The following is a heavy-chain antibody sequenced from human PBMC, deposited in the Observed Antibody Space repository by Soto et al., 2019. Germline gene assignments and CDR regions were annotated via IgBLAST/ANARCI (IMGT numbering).Heavy chain of an antibody. D-gene: IGHD3-22*01. CDR2: ISSSGSTI. CDR1: GFTFSDYY. J-gene: IGHJ4*02. CDR3: ASGDSSGYYPFDY. Sequence: PGGSLRLSCAASGFTFSDYYMSWIRQAPGKGLEWVSYISSSGSTIYYADSVKGRFTISRDNAKNSLYLQMNSLRAEDTAVYYCASGDSSGYYPFDYWGQGTLVTVSS. V-gene: IGHV3-11*01.